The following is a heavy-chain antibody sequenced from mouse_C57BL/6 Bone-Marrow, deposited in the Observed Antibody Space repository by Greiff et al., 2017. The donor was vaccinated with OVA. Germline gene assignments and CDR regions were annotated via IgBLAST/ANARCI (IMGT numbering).Heavy chain of an antibody. CDR2: IWRGGST. CDR3: AKEGPYDYDGYYYAMDY. J-gene: IGHJ4*01. CDR1: GFSLTSYG. Sequence: VKLMESGPGLVQPSQSLSITCTVSGFSLTSYGVHWVRQSPGKGLEWLGVIWRGGSTDYNAAFMSRLSITKDNSKSQVFFKMNSLQADDTAIYYCAKEGPYDYDGYYYAMDYWGQGTSVTVSS. V-gene: IGHV2-5*01. D-gene: IGHD2-4*01.